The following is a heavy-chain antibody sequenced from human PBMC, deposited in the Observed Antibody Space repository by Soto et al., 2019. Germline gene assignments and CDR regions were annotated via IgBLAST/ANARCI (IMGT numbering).Heavy chain of an antibody. V-gene: IGHV1-69*06. J-gene: IGHJ6*02. CDR2: IIPIFGTA. D-gene: IGHD5-12*01. CDR3: ARGGYSGFDYDYYYYGMDV. CDR1: GGTFSSYA. Sequence: GASVKVSCKASGGTFSSYAFSWVRQAPGQGLEWMGGIIPIFGTANYAQKFQGRVTITADKSTSTAYMELSSLRSEDTAVYYCARGGYSGFDYDYYYYGMDVWGQGTTVTVSS.